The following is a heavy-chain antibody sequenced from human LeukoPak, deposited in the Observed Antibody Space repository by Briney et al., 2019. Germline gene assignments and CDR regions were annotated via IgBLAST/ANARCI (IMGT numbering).Heavy chain of an antibody. J-gene: IGHJ4*02. CDR1: GGSISSYY. D-gene: IGHD3-22*01. CDR3: ARDYDSSGLGSLG. Sequence: PSETLSLTCTVSGGSISSYYWSWIRQPPGKGLEWIGYIYYSGSTNYNPSLKSRVTISVDTPKNQFSLKLSSVTAADTAVYYCARDYDSSGLGSLGWGQGTLVTVSS. V-gene: IGHV4-59*01. CDR2: IYYSGST.